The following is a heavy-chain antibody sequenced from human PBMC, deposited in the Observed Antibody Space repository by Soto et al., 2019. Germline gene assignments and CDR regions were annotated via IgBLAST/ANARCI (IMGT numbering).Heavy chain of an antibody. CDR1: GFTFSSYA. CDR2: ISYDGSNK. Sequence: GESLSLSCSASGFTFSSYAMHWVRQAPGKGLEWVAVISYDGSNKYYADSVKGRFTISRDNSKNTLYLQMNSLRAEDTAVYYCARDQGWQLWPDYDYYYGMDAWGKGTTVTGFS. D-gene: IGHD5-18*01. V-gene: IGHV3-30-3*01. CDR3: ARDQGWQLWPDYDYYYGMDA. J-gene: IGHJ6*04.